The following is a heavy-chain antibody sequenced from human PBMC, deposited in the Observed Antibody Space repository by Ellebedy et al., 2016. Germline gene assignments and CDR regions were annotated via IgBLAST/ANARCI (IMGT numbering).Heavy chain of an antibody. D-gene: IGHD4-17*01. CDR1: GFPFRNFF. V-gene: IGHV3-23*01. Sequence: GESLKISXVASGFPFRNFFMSWVRRAPGEGLEWVSTISGGGDATFSADSVKGRFTISRDNSKNTLYLQMNNLRVDDTAVYYCYYGHYSGSWGQGTLVTVSS. J-gene: IGHJ4*02. CDR2: ISGGGDAT. CDR3: YYGHYSGS.